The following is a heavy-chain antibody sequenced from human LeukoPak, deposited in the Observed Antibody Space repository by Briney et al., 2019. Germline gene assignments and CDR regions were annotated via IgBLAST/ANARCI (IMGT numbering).Heavy chain of an antibody. CDR2: IYTSGST. V-gene: IGHV4-61*02. CDR1: GGSISSGSYY. D-gene: IGHD3-3*01. Sequence: KASETLSLTCTVSGGSISSGSYYWSWIRQPAGKGLEWIGRIYTSGSTNYNPSLKSRVTISVDTSKNQFSLKLSSVTAADTAVYYCARTGRPYDFRSGYDFDYWGQGTLVTVSS. CDR3: ARTGRPYDFRSGYDFDY. J-gene: IGHJ4*02.